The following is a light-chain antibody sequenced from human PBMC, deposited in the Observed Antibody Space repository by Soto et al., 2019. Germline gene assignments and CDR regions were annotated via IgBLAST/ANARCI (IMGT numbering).Light chain of an antibody. Sequence: EIVLTQSPGTLSLSPGERATLSCRASQSVSSSYLAWYQQKPGQAPRLLIYGASSRATGIPDRFSGSGSGTDFTLTISRLEPEDFAVYYCQQYGRSPRGWTFGQGTKVEIK. J-gene: IGKJ1*01. V-gene: IGKV3-20*01. CDR2: GAS. CDR3: QQYGRSPRGWT. CDR1: QSVSSSY.